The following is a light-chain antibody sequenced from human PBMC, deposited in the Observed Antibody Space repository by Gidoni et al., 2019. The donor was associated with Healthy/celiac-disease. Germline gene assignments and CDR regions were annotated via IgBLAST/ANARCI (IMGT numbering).Light chain of an antibody. CDR3: AAWDDSLSGPWV. CDR1: SSNIGSNY. V-gene: IGLV1-47*01. Sequence: QSVLTQPPSASGTPGQRATISCSGSSSNIGSNYVYWYQQLPGTAPKRLIYRNNQRPSGGPDRGSGSKSSTSASLAIRGLRSEDEADYYCAAWDDSLSGPWVFGGGTKLTVL. CDR2: RNN. J-gene: IGLJ3*02.